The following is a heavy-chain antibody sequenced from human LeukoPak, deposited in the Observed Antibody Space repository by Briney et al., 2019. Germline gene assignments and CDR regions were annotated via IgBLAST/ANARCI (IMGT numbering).Heavy chain of an antibody. CDR1: GYTFTGYY. V-gene: IGHV1-2*02. Sequence: ASVKVYCKASGYTFTGYYMHWVRQAPGQGLEWMGWINPNSGGTNYAQKFQGRVTMTRDTSISTAYMELSRLRSDDTAVYYCARVNILTGYPYYYYGMDVWGQGTTVTVSS. CDR3: ARVNILTGYPYYYYGMDV. J-gene: IGHJ6*02. D-gene: IGHD3-9*01. CDR2: INPNSGGT.